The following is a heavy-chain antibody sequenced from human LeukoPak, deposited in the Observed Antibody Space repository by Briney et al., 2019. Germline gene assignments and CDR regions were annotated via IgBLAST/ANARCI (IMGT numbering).Heavy chain of an antibody. CDR1: GFTFSNYA. Sequence: PGGSLRLSCAASGFTFSNYAISWVRQAPRKGLEWVSSISGSGDITYYAHSVEGRFTISRHNSKHTLYLQMNSLRAEDTAVYYCAKDFFASSFSFYNWVDPWGQGTLVTVSS. V-gene: IGHV3-23*01. J-gene: IGHJ5*02. CDR3: AKDFFASSFSFYNWVDP. D-gene: IGHD3-3*01. CDR2: ISGSGDIT.